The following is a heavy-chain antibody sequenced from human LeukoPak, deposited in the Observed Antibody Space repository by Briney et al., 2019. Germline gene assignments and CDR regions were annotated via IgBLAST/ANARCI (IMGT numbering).Heavy chain of an antibody. Sequence: GRSLRLSCAASGFTFDDYAMHWVRQAPGKGLERVSGISWNSGSIGYADSVKGRFTISRDNAKNSLYLQMNSLRAEDTALYYCAKDIVAAGPRNYYYYGMDVWGQGTTVTVSS. CDR2: ISWNSGSI. CDR3: AKDIVAAGPRNYYYYGMDV. V-gene: IGHV3-9*01. D-gene: IGHD6-13*01. J-gene: IGHJ6*02. CDR1: GFTFDDYA.